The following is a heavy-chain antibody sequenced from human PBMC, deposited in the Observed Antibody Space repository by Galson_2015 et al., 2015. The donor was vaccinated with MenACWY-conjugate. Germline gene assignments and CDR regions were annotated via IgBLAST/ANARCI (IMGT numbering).Heavy chain of an antibody. CDR3: VRTLTTVTTVASH. Sequence: SLRLSCAASGFTFSDHYLDWVRQAPGKGLEWIGRSRDNTNSYTTEYAASVKGRFTISRDHSKNSLYLHMNSLKTEDTAVYYCVRTLTTVTTVASHWGQGTLVTVSS. CDR2: SRDNTNSYTT. D-gene: IGHD4-17*01. V-gene: IGHV3-72*01. CDR1: GFTFSDHY. J-gene: IGHJ4*02.